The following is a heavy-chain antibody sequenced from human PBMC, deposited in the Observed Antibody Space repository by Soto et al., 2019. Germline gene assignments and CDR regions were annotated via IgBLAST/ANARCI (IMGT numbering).Heavy chain of an antibody. CDR1: GYTFTSYG. Sequence: QVQLVQSGAEVKKPGASVKVSCKASGYTFTSYGISWVRQAPGQGLEWMGWISAYNGNTNYAQKLQGRVTMTTDTSTSTAFMELRSLRSDDTAVYYCARVGTPLVGGSSRYYYYYGMDVWGQGTTVTVSS. J-gene: IGHJ6*02. V-gene: IGHV1-18*01. D-gene: IGHD6-13*01. CDR3: ARVGTPLVGGSSRYYYYYGMDV. CDR2: ISAYNGNT.